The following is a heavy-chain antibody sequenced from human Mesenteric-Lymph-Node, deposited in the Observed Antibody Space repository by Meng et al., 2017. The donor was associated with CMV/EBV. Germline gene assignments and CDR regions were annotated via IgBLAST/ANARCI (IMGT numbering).Heavy chain of an antibody. CDR1: GGSISSYY. CDR3: ATNSGSYYRWFDP. Sequence: GSLRLSCTVSGGSISSYYWSWIRQPPGKGLEWIGYIYYSGSTNYNPSLKSRVTISVDTSKNQFSLKLISVTAADTAVYYCATNSGSYYRWFDPWGQGTLVTVSS. D-gene: IGHD1-26*01. CDR2: IYYSGST. V-gene: IGHV4-59*01. J-gene: IGHJ5*02.